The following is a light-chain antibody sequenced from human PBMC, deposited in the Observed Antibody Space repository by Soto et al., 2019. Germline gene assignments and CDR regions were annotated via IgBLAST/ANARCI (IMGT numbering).Light chain of an antibody. V-gene: IGLV4-69*01. CDR3: QIWGTGTYVV. CDR2: LNSDGSH. Sequence: QLVLTQSPSASASLGASVKLTCTLNSGHSNYAIAWHQQQPEKGPRYLMNLNSDGSHSKGDGIPDRFSGSSSGAERYLTISSLQSEDEADYYCQIWGTGTYVVFGGGTKLTVL. J-gene: IGLJ2*01. CDR1: SGHSNYA.